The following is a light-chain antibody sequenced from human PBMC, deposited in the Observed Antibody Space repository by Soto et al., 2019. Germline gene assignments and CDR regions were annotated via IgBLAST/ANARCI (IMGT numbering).Light chain of an antibody. CDR3: QQLFDSPIT. CDR1: QVISTS. Sequence: DIQLTQYPSFLSPSIGESVTITCRASQVISTSLAWYQVKPGKAPKLLIYAASTLESGVPSRFSATVSGTEFSLTITSLQPEDFATYYFQQLFDSPITFGQGTRLEIK. V-gene: IGKV1-9*01. J-gene: IGKJ5*01. CDR2: AAS.